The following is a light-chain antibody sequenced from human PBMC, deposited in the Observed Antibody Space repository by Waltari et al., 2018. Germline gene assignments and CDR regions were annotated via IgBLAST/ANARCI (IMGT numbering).Light chain of an antibody. Sequence: SCRAIQSVSRPLAWYQQKPGQAPKLLIHDASTSAHCIPDRFTGSGSGTDFSLTISSLEPEDFAIYFCQHYVRLPATFGQGTKVEIK. J-gene: IGKJ1*01. CDR3: QHYVRLPAT. CDR2: DAS. CDR1: QSVSRP. V-gene: IGKV3-20*01.